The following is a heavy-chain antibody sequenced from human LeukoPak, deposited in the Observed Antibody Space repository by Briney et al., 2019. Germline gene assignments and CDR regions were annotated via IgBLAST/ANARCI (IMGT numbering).Heavy chain of an antibody. J-gene: IGHJ6*03. CDR1: GGSISSYY. CDR2: IYYSGST. D-gene: IGHD7-27*01. Sequence: SETLSLTCTVSGGSISSYYWSWIRQPPGKGLEWIGSIYYSGSTNYNPSLKSRVTISVDTSKTQFSLRLSSVTAADTAVYYCARLGNTDYYYYYYMDVWGKGTTVTVSS. V-gene: IGHV4-39*01. CDR3: ARLGNTDYYYYYYMDV.